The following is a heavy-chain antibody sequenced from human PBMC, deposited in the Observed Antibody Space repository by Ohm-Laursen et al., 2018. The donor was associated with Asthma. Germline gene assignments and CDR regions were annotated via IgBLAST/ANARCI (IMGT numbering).Heavy chain of an antibody. V-gene: IGHV4-31*03. CDR1: GGSISSGHYY. J-gene: IGHJ4*02. Sequence: TLSLTCTVSGGSISSGHYYWTWIRQRPGTGLEWIGNIHYSGTTIYTPSLESRLTISLYTSKNQFSLNLSSVTAADTALYFCARDGRLRGSFDYWGQGNLVTVSS. D-gene: IGHD3-10*01. CDR3: ARDGRLRGSFDY. CDR2: IHYSGTT.